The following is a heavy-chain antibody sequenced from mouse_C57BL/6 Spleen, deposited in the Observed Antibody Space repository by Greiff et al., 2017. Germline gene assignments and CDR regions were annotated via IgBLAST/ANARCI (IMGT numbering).Heavy chain of an antibody. V-gene: IGHV14-4*01. CDR2: IDPENGDT. CDR1: GFNIKDDY. J-gene: IGHJ3*01. Sequence: VQLKQSGAELVRPGASVKLSCTASGFNIKDDYMHWVKQRPEQGLEWIGWIDPENGDTEYASKFQGKATITADTSSNTAYLQLSSLTSEDTAVYYCTTYYGSAGFAYGGQGTLVTVSA. D-gene: IGHD1-1*01. CDR3: TTYYGSAGFAY.